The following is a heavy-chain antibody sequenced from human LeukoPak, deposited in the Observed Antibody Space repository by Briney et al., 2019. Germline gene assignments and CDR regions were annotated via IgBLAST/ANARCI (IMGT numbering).Heavy chain of an antibody. CDR3: ARHGGGTTVTTDY. CDR2: IYPGDSDT. J-gene: IGHJ4*02. D-gene: IGHD4-17*01. CDR1: GYSFTSCW. V-gene: IGHV5-51*01. Sequence: ESLEISCKGFGYSFTSCWIGWVRQMPGKGLEWMGTIYPGDSDTRYSPSFQGQVTISAGKSISTAYLQWTSLKASDTAMYYCARHGGGTTVTTDYWGQGTLVTVSS.